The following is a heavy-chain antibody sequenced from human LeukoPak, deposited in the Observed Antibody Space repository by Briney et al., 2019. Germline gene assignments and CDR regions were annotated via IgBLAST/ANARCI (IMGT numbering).Heavy chain of an antibody. D-gene: IGHD4-11*01. CDR1: GFTFSSYG. Sequence: GGSLRLSCAASGFTFSSYGMHWVRQAPGKGLEWVAVIWYDGSNKYYADSVKGRFTISRDNSKNTLYLQMNSLRVEDTAVYYCARKPLSYSDYEVDYWGQGTLVTVSS. V-gene: IGHV3-33*01. CDR2: IWYDGSNK. CDR3: ARKPLSYSDYEVDY. J-gene: IGHJ4*02.